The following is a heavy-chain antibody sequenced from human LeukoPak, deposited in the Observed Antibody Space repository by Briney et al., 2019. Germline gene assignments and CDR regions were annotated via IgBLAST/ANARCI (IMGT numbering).Heavy chain of an antibody. CDR1: GYTFTSYD. D-gene: IGHD3-16*01. V-gene: IGHV1-8*01. CDR2: MNPNSGNT. Sequence: ASVKVSCKASGYTFTSYDINWVRQATGQGLEWMGWMNPNSGNTGYAQKFQGRVTTTRNTSISTAYMELSSLRSEDTAVYYCARGLSYYDYVWGSSYGMDVWGQGTTVTVSS. J-gene: IGHJ6*02. CDR3: ARGLSYYDYVWGSSYGMDV.